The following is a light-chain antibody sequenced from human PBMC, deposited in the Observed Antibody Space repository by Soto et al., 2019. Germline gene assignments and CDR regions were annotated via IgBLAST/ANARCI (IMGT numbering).Light chain of an antibody. CDR2: NTN. J-gene: IGLJ2*01. V-gene: IGLV8-61*01. Sequence: TVVTQEPSLSVSPGGTVTLTCGLSSGSVSTSYYPSWYQQTPGQAPRTLIYNTNSRSSGVPDRFSGSILGNKAALTITGAQADDESDYYCVLYMGSGSVVFGGGTKLTVL. CDR3: VLYMGSGSVV. CDR1: SGSVSTSYY.